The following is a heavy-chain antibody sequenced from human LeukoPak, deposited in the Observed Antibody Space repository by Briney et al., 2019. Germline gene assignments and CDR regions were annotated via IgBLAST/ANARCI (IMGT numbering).Heavy chain of an antibody. J-gene: IGHJ4*02. CDR3: ARDGVAARANFDY. V-gene: IGHV4-39*07. Sequence: PSETLSLTCTVSGGSISSSSYYWDWIRQPPGKGLEWIGSIYYSGSTYYNPSLKSRVTISVDTSKNQFSLKLSSVTAADTAVYYCARDGVAARANFDYWGQGTLVTVSS. D-gene: IGHD6-6*01. CDR1: GGSISSSSYY. CDR2: IYYSGST.